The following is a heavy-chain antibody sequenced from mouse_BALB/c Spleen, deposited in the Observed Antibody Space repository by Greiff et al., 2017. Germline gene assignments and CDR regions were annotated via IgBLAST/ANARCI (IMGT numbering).Heavy chain of an antibody. CDR2: INPGSGGT. Sequence: VQLQQSGAELVRPGTSVKVSCKASGYAFTNYLIEWVKQRPGQGLEWIGVINPGSGGTNYNEKFKGKATLTVDKSSSTAYMQLSSLTSDDSAVYFCAREGHQLGRFAYWGQGTLVTVSA. J-gene: IGHJ3*01. D-gene: IGHD4-1*02. CDR1: GYAFTNYL. CDR3: AREGHQLGRFAY. V-gene: IGHV1-54*01.